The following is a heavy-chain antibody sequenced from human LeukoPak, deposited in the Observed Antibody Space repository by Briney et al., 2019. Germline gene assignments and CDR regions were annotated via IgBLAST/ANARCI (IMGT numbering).Heavy chain of an antibody. CDR2: INPNSGGT. Sequence: ASVKVSCKASGYTFTGYYMHWVRQAPGQGLEWMGWINPNSGGTNYAQKFQGRVTMTRDTSISTAYMELSRLRSDDTAVYYCARDREDCSSTSCYTSSGWFDPWGQGTLVTDSS. CDR3: ARDREDCSSTSCYTSSGWFDP. V-gene: IGHV1-2*02. CDR1: GYTFTGYY. D-gene: IGHD2-2*02. J-gene: IGHJ5*02.